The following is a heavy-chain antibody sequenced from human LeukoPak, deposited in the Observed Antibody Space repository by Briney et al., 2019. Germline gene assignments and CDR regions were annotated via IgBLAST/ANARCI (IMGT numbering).Heavy chain of an antibody. Sequence: GGSLRLSCAASGFTFSSYGMSWVRQAPGKGLEWVSGISGSGGSTYYADSVKGRLTISRDNSKNTLYLQMNSLRAEDTAVYYCARPRILNRYFDLWGRGTLVTVSS. CDR2: ISGSGGST. J-gene: IGHJ2*01. V-gene: IGHV3-23*01. CDR1: GFTFSSYG. CDR3: ARPRILNRYFDL. D-gene: IGHD2-15*01.